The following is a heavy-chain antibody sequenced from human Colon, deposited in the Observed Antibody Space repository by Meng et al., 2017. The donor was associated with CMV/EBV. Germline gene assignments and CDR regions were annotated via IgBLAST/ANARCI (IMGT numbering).Heavy chain of an antibody. J-gene: IGHJ4*02. CDR2: ISSSSSYI. CDR3: ARSGVGAGDY. Sequence: GESLKISCAASGFSFKDHYMDWVRQAPGKGLEWVSSISSSSSYIYYADSVKGRFTISRDNAKNSLYLQMNSLRAEDTAVYYCARSGVGAGDYWGQGTLVTVSS. D-gene: IGHD1-26*01. CDR1: GFSFKDHY. V-gene: IGHV3-21*01.